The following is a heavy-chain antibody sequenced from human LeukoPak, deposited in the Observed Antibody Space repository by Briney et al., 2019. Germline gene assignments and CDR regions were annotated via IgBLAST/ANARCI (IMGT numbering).Heavy chain of an antibody. CDR1: GYTFTSYG. Sequence: ASVKVSCKASGYTFTSYGISWVRQTPGQGLEWMGWISAYNGNTNYAQKLQGRVTMTTDTSTSTAYMELRSLRSDDTAVYYCARTPWLQLEFWFDTWGQGIRVTVSS. D-gene: IGHD5-24*01. CDR2: ISAYNGNT. CDR3: ARTPWLQLEFWFDT. V-gene: IGHV1-18*01. J-gene: IGHJ5*02.